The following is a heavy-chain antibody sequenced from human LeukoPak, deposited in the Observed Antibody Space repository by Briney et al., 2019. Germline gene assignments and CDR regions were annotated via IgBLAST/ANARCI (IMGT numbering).Heavy chain of an antibody. CDR2: INPNSGGT. V-gene: IGHV1-2*02. D-gene: IGHD6-19*01. CDR3: ARDLVDGAGIGWFDP. J-gene: IGHJ5*02. Sequence: ASVKVSCKASGYTFTGYYMHWERQAPGQGLEWMGWINPNSGGTNYAQKFQGRVTMTRDTSISTAYMELSRLRSDDTAVYYCARDLVDGAGIGWFDPWGQGTLVTVSS. CDR1: GYTFTGYY.